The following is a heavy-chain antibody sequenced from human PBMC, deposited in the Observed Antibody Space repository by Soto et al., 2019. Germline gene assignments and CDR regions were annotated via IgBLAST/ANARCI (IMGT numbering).Heavy chain of an antibody. CDR3: ATADIVVVPAAPPHYGMDV. D-gene: IGHD2-2*01. Sequence: QVQLVQSGAEVKKPGSSMKVSCKASGGTFSSYTISWVRQAPGQGLEWMGRIIPIRGIANYAQKFQGRVTITADKYTSTAYMELSSLRSEDTAVYYCATADIVVVPAAPPHYGMDVWGQGTTVTVSS. CDR2: IIPIRGIA. V-gene: IGHV1-69*02. CDR1: GGTFSSYT. J-gene: IGHJ6*02.